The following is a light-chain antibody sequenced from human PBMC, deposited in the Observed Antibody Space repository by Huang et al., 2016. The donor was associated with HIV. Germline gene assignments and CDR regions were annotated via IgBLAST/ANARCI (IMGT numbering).Light chain of an antibody. V-gene: IGKV3-20*01. J-gene: IGKJ2*01. CDR2: GAS. CDR1: QSVSSSY. Sequence: EIVLTQSPGTLSLSPGERATLSCRASQSVSSSYLAWYQQKPAQAPRLLIYGASSRATGSPDRFSGSGSGTDFTLTISRLEPEDVAGYYCQQYGSSPPYTFGQGTKLEIK. CDR3: QQYGSSPPYT.